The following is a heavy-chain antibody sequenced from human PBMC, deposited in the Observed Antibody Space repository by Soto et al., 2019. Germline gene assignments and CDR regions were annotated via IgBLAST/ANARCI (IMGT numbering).Heavy chain of an antibody. Sequence: EVQLVESGGGLVQPGGSLRLSCAASGFTFSSYWMHWVRHIPGKGLVWVSRIGSNGRSTNYADSVKGRFTISRDNAKNTLFLQMSSLRAEDTAVYYCARDVSNSVDYWGQGTLVTVSS. D-gene: IGHD4-4*01. V-gene: IGHV3-74*01. J-gene: IGHJ4*02. CDR2: IGSNGRST. CDR3: ARDVSNSVDY. CDR1: GFTFSSYW.